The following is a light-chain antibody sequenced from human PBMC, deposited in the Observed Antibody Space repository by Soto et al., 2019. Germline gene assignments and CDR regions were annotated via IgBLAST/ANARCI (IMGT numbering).Light chain of an antibody. CDR1: SSNIGAGYD. J-gene: IGLJ1*01. CDR2: GNS. CDR3: QSYDSSLSGYV. Sequence: QSVLTQPPSVSGAPGQRVTISCTGSSSNIGAGYDVHWYQQLPGTAPKLLIYGNSNRPSGVPDRFSGSKSCTSASLAITGLQAEAEADYYCQSYDSSLSGYVFGTGTKVTVL. V-gene: IGLV1-40*01.